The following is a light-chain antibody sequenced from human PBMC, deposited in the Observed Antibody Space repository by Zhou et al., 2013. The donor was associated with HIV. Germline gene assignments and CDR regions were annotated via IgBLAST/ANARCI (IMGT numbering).Light chain of an antibody. CDR3: QQYNSYPLT. J-gene: IGKJ4*01. CDR1: QDITKY. V-gene: IGKV1-33*01. Sequence: EIQMTQSPSSLSASLGDRVSITCQASQDITKYLNWYQQKPGKAPKLLISDASNLQTGVPSRFSGSGSGTEFTLTISSLQPEDFATYYCQQYNSYPLTFGGGTKVEIK. CDR2: DAS.